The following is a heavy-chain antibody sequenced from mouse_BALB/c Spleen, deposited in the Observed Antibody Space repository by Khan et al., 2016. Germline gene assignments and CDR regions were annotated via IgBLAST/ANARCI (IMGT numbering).Heavy chain of an antibody. Sequence: QIQLVQSGPELKKPGETVKISCKASGYTFTNYGMNWVKQAPGKGLKWMGWINTYTGEPTYADDFKGRFAFSLETSASTAYLQINNLKNEATATYYCARSVSGYYAMDYWGQGTSVTVSS. CDR3: ARSVSGYYAMDY. J-gene: IGHJ4*01. CDR2: INTYTGEP. V-gene: IGHV9-3-1*01. CDR1: GYTFTNYG.